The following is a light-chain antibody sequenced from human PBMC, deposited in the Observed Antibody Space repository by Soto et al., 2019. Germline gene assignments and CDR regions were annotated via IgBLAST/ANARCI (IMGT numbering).Light chain of an antibody. CDR2: EVN. Sequence: QSALTQPASVSGSPGQSITISCTGATSDVGSYTFLSWYQQHPGKAPRVIIYEVNKRPSGVSNRFSGSKSGNTASLTISGLQAEDEAEYYCCSYADGNTLIFGGGTKLTVL. CDR3: CSYADGNTLI. J-gene: IGLJ2*01. V-gene: IGLV2-23*02. CDR1: TSDVGSYTF.